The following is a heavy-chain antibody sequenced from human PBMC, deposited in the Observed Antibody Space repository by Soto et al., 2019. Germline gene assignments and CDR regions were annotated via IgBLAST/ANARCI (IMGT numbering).Heavy chain of an antibody. J-gene: IGHJ4*02. CDR3: ARRYGPGFDY. CDR2: IYYGGST. V-gene: IGHV4-59*08. CDR1: SGSIDNVYW. Sequence: PSETLSLTCAVSSGSIDNVYWWSWIRQSPGKGLEWIGYIYYGGSTNYNPSLKSRVTISVDTSKNQFSLKLSSVTAADTAVYYCARRYGPGFDYWGQGTLVTVSS. D-gene: IGHD4-17*01.